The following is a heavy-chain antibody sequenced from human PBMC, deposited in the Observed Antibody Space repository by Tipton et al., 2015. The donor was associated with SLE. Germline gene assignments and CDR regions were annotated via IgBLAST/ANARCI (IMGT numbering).Heavy chain of an antibody. J-gene: IGHJ4*02. CDR1: GFTFSSYA. CDR3: ARDEYYYDSSGYPV. V-gene: IGHV3-30-3*01. CDR2: ISYDGSNK. D-gene: IGHD3-22*01. Sequence: SLRLSCAASGFTFSSYAMHWVRQAPGKGLEWVAVISYDGSNKYYADSVKGRFTISRDNSKNTLYLQMNSLRAEDTAVYYCARDEYYYDSSGYPVWGQGTLVTVSS.